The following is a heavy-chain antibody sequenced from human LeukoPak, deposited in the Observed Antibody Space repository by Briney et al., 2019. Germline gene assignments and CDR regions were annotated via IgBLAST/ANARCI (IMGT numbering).Heavy chain of an antibody. CDR3: ARVEMATKPTYFDY. J-gene: IGHJ4*02. CDR1: GYTFTIYY. V-gene: IGHV1-46*01. CDR2: INPSGGST. D-gene: IGHD5-24*01. Sequence: GASETVSCKASGYTFTIYYMHWVRQAPGQGREWMGIINPSGGSTSYAQKFQGRVTMTRDTSTSTVYMELSSLRSEDTAVYYCARVEMATKPTYFDYWGQGTLVTVSS.